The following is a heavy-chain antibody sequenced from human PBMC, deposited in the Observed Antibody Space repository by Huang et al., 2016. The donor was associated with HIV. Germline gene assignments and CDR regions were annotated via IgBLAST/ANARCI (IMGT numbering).Heavy chain of an antibody. CDR2: INDNGYT. J-gene: IGHJ2*01. D-gene: IGHD6-13*01. CDR3: ARASWYEPRSWYFGL. V-gene: IGHV4-34*01. CDR1: GGSVSGHY. Sequence: QVQLQQWGAGLLKPSETLSLTCAVYGGSVSGHYWSWIRPPPGKGLEWIAEINDNGYTNHNPALKSRVTISVHTSRNQFSLKLNSVTAADAAVYSCARASWYEPRSWYFGLWGRGTLVTVSS.